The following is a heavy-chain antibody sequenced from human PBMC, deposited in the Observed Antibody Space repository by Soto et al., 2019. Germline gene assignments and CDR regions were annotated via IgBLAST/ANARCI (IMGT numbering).Heavy chain of an antibody. CDR1: GFTFSGSA. CDR2: IRSKANSYAT. CDR3: TRGGYFWSGSDY. Sequence: GGSLRLSCAASGFTFSGSAMHWVRQASGKGLEWVGRIRSKANSYATAYAASVKGRFTISRDDSKNTAYLQMNSLKTEDTAVYYCTRGGYFWSGSDYWGQGNLVTVSS. J-gene: IGHJ4*02. V-gene: IGHV3-73*01. D-gene: IGHD3-3*01.